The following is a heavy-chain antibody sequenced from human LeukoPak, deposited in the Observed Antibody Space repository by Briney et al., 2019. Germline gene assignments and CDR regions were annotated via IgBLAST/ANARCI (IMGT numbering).Heavy chain of an antibody. D-gene: IGHD3-10*01. Sequence: PSETLSLTCTVSGGSISSSSYYWGWTRQPPGKGLEWIGSIYYSGSTYSNPSLKSRVTISIDTSKNQFSLKLSSVTAADTAVYYCAALLGSGTWRFDPWGQGTLVTVSS. J-gene: IGHJ5*02. CDR3: AALLGSGTWRFDP. CDR2: IYYSGST. CDR1: GGSISSSSYY. V-gene: IGHV4-39*07.